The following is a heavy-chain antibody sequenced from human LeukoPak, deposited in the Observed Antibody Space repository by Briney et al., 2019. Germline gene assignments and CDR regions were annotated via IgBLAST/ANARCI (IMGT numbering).Heavy chain of an antibody. Sequence: ASVKVSCKVSGYTFTDYYMHWVQQAPGKGLEWMGLVDPEDGETIYAEKFQGRVTITADTSTDTAYMELSSLRSEDTAVYYCARSIAVAVIDYWGQGTLVTVSS. CDR2: VDPEDGET. CDR1: GYTFTDYY. J-gene: IGHJ4*02. D-gene: IGHD6-19*01. CDR3: ARSIAVAVIDY. V-gene: IGHV1-69-2*01.